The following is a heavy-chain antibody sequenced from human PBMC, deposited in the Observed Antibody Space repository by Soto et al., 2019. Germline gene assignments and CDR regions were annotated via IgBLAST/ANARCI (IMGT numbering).Heavy chain of an antibody. CDR1: GYTFTSYD. CDR3: AREKTCCGMDG. V-gene: IGHV1-8*01. CDR2: MNPNSGNT. Sequence: QVQLVQSGAEVKKPGASVKVSCKASGYTFTSYDINWVRQATGQGLEWMGWMNPNSGNTGYAQKFKGRVPMTRNTSIRTAYMELRSLRSEDTAVYYCAREKTCCGMDGWGQGNTVTVSS. D-gene: IGHD2-15*01. J-gene: IGHJ6*02.